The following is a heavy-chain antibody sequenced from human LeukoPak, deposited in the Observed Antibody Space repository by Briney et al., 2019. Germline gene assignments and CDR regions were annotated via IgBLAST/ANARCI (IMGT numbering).Heavy chain of an antibody. Sequence: PGGSLRLSCAASGFTFSSYWMHWVRQAPGKGLVWVSRINSDGSSTSYADSVKGRFTISRDNAKNTLYLQMNSLRAEDTAVYYCAKESRFSRGFGEPNMDVWGKGTTVTFSS. CDR2: INSDGSST. V-gene: IGHV3-74*01. J-gene: IGHJ6*03. CDR1: GFTFSSYW. D-gene: IGHD3-10*01. CDR3: AKESRFSRGFGEPNMDV.